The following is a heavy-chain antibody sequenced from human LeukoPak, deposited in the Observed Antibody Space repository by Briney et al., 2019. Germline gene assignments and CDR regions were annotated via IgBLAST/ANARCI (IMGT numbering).Heavy chain of an antibody. J-gene: IGHJ6*03. CDR2: INHSGST. CDR1: GGSFSGYY. V-gene: IGHV4-34*01. D-gene: IGHD2-2*01. CDR3: ARVVVPAAMPTSYYYYYYMDV. Sequence: SETLSLTCAVYGGSFSGYYWSWIRQPPRKGLEWIGEINHSGSTNYNPSLKSRVTISVDTSKNQYSLKLSSVTAADTAVYYCARVVVPAAMPTSYYYYYYMDVWGKGTTVTVSS.